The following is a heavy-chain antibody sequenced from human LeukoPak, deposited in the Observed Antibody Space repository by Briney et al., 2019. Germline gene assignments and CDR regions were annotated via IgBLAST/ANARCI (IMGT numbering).Heavy chain of an antibody. V-gene: IGHV3-73*01. J-gene: IGHJ4*02. D-gene: IGHD4-23*01. Sequence: GGSLRLSCAASGFTFSGSAMHWVRQASGKGLEWVGRIRRKANRYATAYAASGKGRFTISRDDSKNTAYLQMNSLKTEDRAVYYSTTTVVKGGDYWGQGTLVTVSS. CDR3: TTTVVKGGDY. CDR2: IRRKANRYAT. CDR1: GFTFSGSA.